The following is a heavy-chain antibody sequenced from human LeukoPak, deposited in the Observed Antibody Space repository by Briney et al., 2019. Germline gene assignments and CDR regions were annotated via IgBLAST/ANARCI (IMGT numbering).Heavy chain of an antibody. CDR1: GGSISSSNW. CDR3: ATEMYYDGSGPHFDY. Sequence: SETLSLTCAVSGGSISSSNWWSWVRQPPGKGLEWIGEIFHTGNTNYNPSLKSRVTISADQSKNQFSLTLSSVPAADTAVYYCATEMYYDGSGPHFDYWRQGTLVTVSS. D-gene: IGHD3-22*01. CDR2: IFHTGNT. V-gene: IGHV4-4*02. J-gene: IGHJ4*02.